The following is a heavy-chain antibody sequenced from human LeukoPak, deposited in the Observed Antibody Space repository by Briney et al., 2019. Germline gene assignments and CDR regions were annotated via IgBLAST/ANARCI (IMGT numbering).Heavy chain of an antibody. CDR2: IRSKAYGGTT. D-gene: IGHD5-24*01. Sequence: GGSLRLSCTASGFTFGDYAMSWFRQAPGKGLEWVGFIRSKAYGGTTEYAASVKGRFTISRDDSKSIAYLQMNSLKTEDTAVYYCTKRDGYNHNYFDYWGQGTLVTVSS. V-gene: IGHV3-49*03. CDR1: GFTFGDYA. J-gene: IGHJ4*02. CDR3: TKRDGYNHNYFDY.